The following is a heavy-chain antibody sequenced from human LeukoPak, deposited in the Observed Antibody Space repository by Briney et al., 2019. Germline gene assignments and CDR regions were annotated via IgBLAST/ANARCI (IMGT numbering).Heavy chain of an antibody. CDR3: AKRPYSSSSEWFDP. CDR2: ISGSGGRT. Sequence: PGGSLRLSCAASGFTFSSYAMSWVRQAPGKGLEWVSSISGSGGRTYYADSVKGRFTISRDNSKNTLYLQMSSLRAEDTAVYYCAKRPYSSSSEWFDPWGQGTLVTVSS. V-gene: IGHV3-23*01. J-gene: IGHJ5*02. CDR1: GFTFSSYA. D-gene: IGHD6-6*01.